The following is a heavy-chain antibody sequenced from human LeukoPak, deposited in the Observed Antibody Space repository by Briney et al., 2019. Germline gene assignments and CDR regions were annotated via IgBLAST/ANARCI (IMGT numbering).Heavy chain of an antibody. Sequence: GGSLRLSCAASGFTFSSYAISWVRQAPGKGLEWVSAISGSGGSTYYADSVKGRFTISRDNSKDTLYLQMNSLRAEDTAVYYCAKHRREWFVVVPAAMEGGLAVAGTGDYWGQGTLVTVSS. CDR2: ISGSGGST. D-gene: IGHD2-2*01. V-gene: IGHV3-23*01. CDR1: GFTFSSYA. J-gene: IGHJ4*02. CDR3: AKHRREWFVVVPAAMEGGLAVAGTGDY.